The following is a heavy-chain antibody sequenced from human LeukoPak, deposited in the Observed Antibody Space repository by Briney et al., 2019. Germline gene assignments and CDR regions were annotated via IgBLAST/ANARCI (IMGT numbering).Heavy chain of an antibody. CDR1: GFTFTSSA. V-gene: IGHV1-58*01. D-gene: IGHD3-22*01. J-gene: IGHJ6*02. Sequence: SVKVSCKASGFTFTSSAVQWVRQARGQRLEWIGWIVVGSGNTNYAQKFQERVTITRDMSTSTAYMELSSLRSEDTAVYYCAVPHYYDSSGYYGHIYGTDVWGQGTTVTVSS. CDR3: AVPHYYDSSGYYGHIYGTDV. CDR2: IVVGSGNT.